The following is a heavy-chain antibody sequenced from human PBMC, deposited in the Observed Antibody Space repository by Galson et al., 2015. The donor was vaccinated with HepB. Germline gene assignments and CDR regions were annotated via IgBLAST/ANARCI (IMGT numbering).Heavy chain of an antibody. CDR1: GGSIRSSNYY. V-gene: IGHV4-39*07. Sequence: ETLSLTCTVSGGSIRSSNYYWGWIRQPPGKGLEWIGYIYYSGTTYYNPSLKSRVTISVDRSKNQFSLRLSSVTAADTAVYYCAWICSGGTCSFGSFDCWGQGTLVTVSA. CDR3: AWICSGGTCSFGSFDC. CDR2: IYYSGTT. J-gene: IGHJ4*02. D-gene: IGHD2-15*01.